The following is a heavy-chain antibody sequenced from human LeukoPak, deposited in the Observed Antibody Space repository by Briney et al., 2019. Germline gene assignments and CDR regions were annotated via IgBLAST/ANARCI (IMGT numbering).Heavy chain of an antibody. CDR2: IYYSGST. D-gene: IGHD5-18*01. CDR1: GGSISSSSYY. CDR3: ASHDYGYEDFDY. J-gene: IGHJ4*02. V-gene: IGHV4-39*07. Sequence: PSETLSLTCTVSGGSISSSSYYWGWIRQPPGKGLEWIGSIYYSGSTYYNPSLKSRVTISVDTSKNQFSLKLSSVTAADTAVYYCASHDYGYEDFDYWGQGTLVTVSS.